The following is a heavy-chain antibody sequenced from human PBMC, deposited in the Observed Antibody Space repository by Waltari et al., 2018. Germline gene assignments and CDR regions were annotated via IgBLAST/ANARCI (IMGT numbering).Heavy chain of an antibody. J-gene: IGHJ3*01. CDR1: GYPFTGYH. Sequence: QVQLVPSGAEVKKPGASVTVSCRASGYPFTGYHLHWVRQAPGQGLEWMGCINPYNGATEYAESFQGRVTMTRDTSITIAYMEVSSLRSDDTAVYYCARDLGYISTLDYAFDVWGQGTMVTVSS. CDR3: ARDLGYISTLDYAFDV. V-gene: IGHV1-2*02. D-gene: IGHD5-12*01. CDR2: INPYNGAT.